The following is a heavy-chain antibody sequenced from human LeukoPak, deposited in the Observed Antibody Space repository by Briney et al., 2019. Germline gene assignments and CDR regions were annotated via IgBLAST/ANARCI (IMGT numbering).Heavy chain of an antibody. V-gene: IGHV4-39*07. J-gene: IGHJ2*01. D-gene: IGHD6-13*01. CDR3: ARVSSSWYQDWYFDL. Sequence: SSETLSLTCAVSGGSISSSSYYWGWIRQPPGKGLEWIGSIYYSGSTYYKPSLKSRVTMSVDTSKNQFSLKLSSVTAADTAVYYCARVSSSWYQDWYFDLWGRGTLVTVSS. CDR1: GGSISSSSYY. CDR2: IYYSGST.